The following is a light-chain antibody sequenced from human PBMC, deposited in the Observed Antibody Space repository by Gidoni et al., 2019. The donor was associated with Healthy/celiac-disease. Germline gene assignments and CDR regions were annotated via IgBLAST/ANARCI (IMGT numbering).Light chain of an antibody. CDR2: AAS. J-gene: IGKJ2*03. Sequence: DIQMTQSPSSLSASVGERVTITCRASQSIRSYLNWYQQKPGKAPKLLIYAASSLQSGVPSRFSGSGGTDFTLTISSLQPEDFSTYYCQQSYSTPVSFXXXTKLEIK. V-gene: IGKV1-39*01. CDR1: QSIRSY. CDR3: QQSYSTPVS.